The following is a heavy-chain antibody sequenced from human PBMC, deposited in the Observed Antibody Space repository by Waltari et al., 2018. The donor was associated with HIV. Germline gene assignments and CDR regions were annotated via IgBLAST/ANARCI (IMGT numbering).Heavy chain of an antibody. J-gene: IGHJ3*02. CDR1: GYSFTSYW. CDR3: ASPGEGGHHDYGDYGDAFDI. D-gene: IGHD4-17*01. CDR2: IYPGDSDT. V-gene: IGHV5-51*01. Sequence: EVQLVQSGAEVKKPGESLKISCKGSGYSFTSYWIGWVRQMPGKGLEWMGIIYPGDSDTRYSPSFQGQVTISADKSISTAYLQWSSLKASDTAMYYCASPGEGGHHDYGDYGDAFDIWGQGTMVTVSS.